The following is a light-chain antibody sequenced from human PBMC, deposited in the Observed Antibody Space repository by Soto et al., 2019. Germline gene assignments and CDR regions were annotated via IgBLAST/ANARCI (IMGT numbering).Light chain of an antibody. J-gene: IGKJ1*01. CDR2: DAS. Sequence: DIQLTQSPSTLSASVGDRVTITCRASQTVSAWLAWYQQKPGKAPDLLIYDASRLESGVPSRFSGSGSGTEFTLTISSLQPDDFATYHCEQYIGNQRTFGQGTKVEIK. CDR3: EQYIGNQRT. CDR1: QTVSAW. V-gene: IGKV1-5*01.